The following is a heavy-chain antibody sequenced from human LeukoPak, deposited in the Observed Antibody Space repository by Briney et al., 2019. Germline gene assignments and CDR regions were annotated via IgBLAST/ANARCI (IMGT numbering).Heavy chain of an antibody. J-gene: IGHJ4*02. CDR3: AKAAVYSRNWTPFDD. CDR1: GFTFSDYG. D-gene: IGHD6-13*01. CDR2: LSGDETYI. V-gene: IGHV3-30*18. Sequence: PGGSLRLSCAASGFTFSDYGMHWVRQAPGKGLEWVALLSGDETYIDYTDSVKGRFTISRDTSKNTLFLQMNSLRADDTAIYYCAKAAVYSRNWTPFDDWGQGTLVTVSS.